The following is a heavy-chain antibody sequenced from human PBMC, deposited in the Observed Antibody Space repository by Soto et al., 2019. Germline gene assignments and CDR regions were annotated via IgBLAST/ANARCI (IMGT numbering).Heavy chain of an antibody. D-gene: IGHD2-2*01. V-gene: IGHV1-69*08. CDR3: ATDGGSSFSSAYNYFMDV. CDR2: IIPTVGTP. Sequence: QAQLVQSGAEVKKPGSSVNVSCKASGDTFNTYSISWVRQAPGQGLEWMGRIIPTVGTPNYAQKFQGRVTISADTSKSTAYMVLTSLTSDDTAVYYCATDGGSSFSSAYNYFMDVWGKGTTVTVSS. CDR1: GDTFNTYS. J-gene: IGHJ6*03.